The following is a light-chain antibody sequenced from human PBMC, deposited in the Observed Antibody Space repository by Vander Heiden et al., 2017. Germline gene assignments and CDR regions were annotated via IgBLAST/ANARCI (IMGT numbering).Light chain of an antibody. J-gene: IGLJ2*01. CDR2: TNN. CDR3: ATWDDTLGGVV. CDR1: ISNIESNS. Sequence: QSVLIQPPSMSGTPGQRVTISCSGSISNIESNSVHWYQHVSGMAPKLVIYTNNQRPSGVPERFSGFKSGTSASLAITGLRSEDEAEYYCATWDDTLGGVVFGGGTKVTVL. V-gene: IGLV1-47*02.